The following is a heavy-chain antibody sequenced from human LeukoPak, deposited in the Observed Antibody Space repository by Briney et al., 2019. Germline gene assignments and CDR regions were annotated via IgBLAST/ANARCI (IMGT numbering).Heavy chain of an antibody. Sequence: TSETLSLTCTVSGGSISSYYWSWIRQPPGKGLQWIGYIYYSGSTNYNPSLESRVTISVDTSKNQFSLKLSSVTAADTAVYYCASRIAAAGTIDYWGQGTLVTVSS. CDR1: GGSISSYY. D-gene: IGHD6-13*01. CDR3: ASRIAAAGTIDY. J-gene: IGHJ4*02. V-gene: IGHV4-59*12. CDR2: IYYSGST.